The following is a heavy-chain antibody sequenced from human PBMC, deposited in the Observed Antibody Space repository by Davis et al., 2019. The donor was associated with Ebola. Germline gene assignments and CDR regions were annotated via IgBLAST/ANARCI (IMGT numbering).Heavy chain of an antibody. J-gene: IGHJ4*02. CDR1: GFTFSSYG. D-gene: IGHD6-13*01. V-gene: IGHV3-30*18. CDR2: ISYDGSNK. CDR3: AKAAAPAAIIPDFDY. Sequence: PGGSLRLSCAASGFTFSSYGMHWVRQAPGKGLEWVAVISYDGSNKYYADSVKGRFTISRDNSKITLYLQMNSLRAEDTAVYFCAKAAAPAAIIPDFDYWGQGTLVTVSS.